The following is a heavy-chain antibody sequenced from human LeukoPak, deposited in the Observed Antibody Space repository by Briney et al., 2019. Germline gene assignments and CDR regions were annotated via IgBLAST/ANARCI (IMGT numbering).Heavy chain of an antibody. CDR3: ARGVDFWSGTNWFDP. D-gene: IGHD3-3*01. J-gene: IGHJ5*02. Sequence: ASVKVSCKAFGYTFTSYYMHWVRQAPGQGLEWMGIINPSGGSTSYAQKFQGRVTMTRDMSTSTVYMELSSLRSEDTAVYYCARGVDFWSGTNWFDPWGQGTLVTVSS. V-gene: IGHV1-46*01. CDR2: INPSGGST. CDR1: GYTFTSYY.